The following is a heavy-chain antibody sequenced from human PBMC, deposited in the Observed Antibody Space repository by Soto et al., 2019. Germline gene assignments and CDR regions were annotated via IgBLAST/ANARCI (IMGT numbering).Heavy chain of an antibody. Sequence: QVQLVQSGAEVKKPGSSVKVSCKASGGTFSSYAISWVRQAPGQGLEWMGGIIPIFGTANYAQKFQGRVTITADESTSTAYMELSSLRSEDTAVYYCARGGIVVVPAAVDYGMDVWGPGTTVTVSS. CDR3: ARGGIVVVPAAVDYGMDV. D-gene: IGHD2-2*01. V-gene: IGHV1-69*01. CDR1: GGTFSSYA. CDR2: IIPIFGTA. J-gene: IGHJ6*02.